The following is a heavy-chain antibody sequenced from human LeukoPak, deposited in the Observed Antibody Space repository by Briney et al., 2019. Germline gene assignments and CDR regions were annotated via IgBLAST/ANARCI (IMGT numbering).Heavy chain of an antibody. J-gene: IGHJ3*02. V-gene: IGHV5-51*01. CDR2: IYPGDSDT. CDR1: GYSFTSYW. D-gene: IGHD3-22*01. CDR3: ARPSGYYHEASGYHHDALDI. Sequence: GESLKISCKGSGYSFTSYWIGWVRQMPGKGLEWMGIIYPGDSDTRYSPSFQGQVTISADKSISTAYLQWRSLKASDTAMYFCARPSGYYHEASGYHHDALDIWGQGTMVTVSS.